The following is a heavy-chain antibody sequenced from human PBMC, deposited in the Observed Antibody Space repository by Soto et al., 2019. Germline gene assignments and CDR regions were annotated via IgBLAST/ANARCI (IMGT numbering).Heavy chain of an antibody. CDR3: AKDYSYDSSGYGRGGFDY. CDR1: GFTFSSYA. CDR2: ISGSGGST. J-gene: IGHJ4*02. Sequence: GGSLRLSCAASGFTFSSYAMSWVRQAPGKGLEWVSAISGSGGSTYYADSVKGRFTISRDNSKNTLYLQMNSLRAEDTAVYYCAKDYSYDSSGYGRGGFDYWGQGTLVSVPS. V-gene: IGHV3-23*01. D-gene: IGHD3-22*01.